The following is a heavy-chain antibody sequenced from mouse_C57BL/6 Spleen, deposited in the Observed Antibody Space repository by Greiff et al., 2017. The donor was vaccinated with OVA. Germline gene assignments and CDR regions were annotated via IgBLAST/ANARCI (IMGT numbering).Heavy chain of an antibody. CDR1: GFTFSDYG. J-gene: IGHJ4*01. V-gene: IGHV5-17*01. Sequence: EVMLVDSGGGLVKPGGSLKLSCAASGFTFSDYGMHWVRQAPEKGLEWVAYISSGSSTIYYADTVKGRFTISRDNAKNTLFLQMTSLRSEDTAMYYCAKDIYYDYGYAMDYWGQGTSVTVSS. CDR2: ISSGSSTI. CDR3: AKDIYYDYGYAMDY. D-gene: IGHD2-4*01.